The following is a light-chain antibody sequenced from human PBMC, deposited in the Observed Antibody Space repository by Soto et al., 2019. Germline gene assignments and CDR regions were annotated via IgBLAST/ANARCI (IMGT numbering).Light chain of an antibody. J-gene: IGKJ5*01. CDR1: QSVGSY. CDR2: DVS. CDR3: QQRNNWPRIT. V-gene: IGKV3-11*01. Sequence: SPATLSLSPGESATLSCRASQSVGSYLAWYQQKPGQAPRLLIYDVSTRATDIPTRFSGSGAGTDFTLTISSLDPDDFAVYYCQQRNNWPRITFGQGTRPEIK.